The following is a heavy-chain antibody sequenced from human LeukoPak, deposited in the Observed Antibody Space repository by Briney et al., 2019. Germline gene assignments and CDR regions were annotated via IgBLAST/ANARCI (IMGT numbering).Heavy chain of an antibody. V-gene: IGHV3-66*01. CDR2: IYSGGFT. J-gene: IGHJ4*02. CDR3: ARVEGSTITNYFDY. CDR1: GFTVSSNY. D-gene: IGHD1-14*01. Sequence: PGGSLRLSCAASGFTVSSNYMSWVRQAPGTGLEWVSIIYSGGFTYYADSVKGRFTISRDNSKNTLYLQVNTLRPEDTAVYYCARVEGSTITNYFDYWGQGTLVTVSS.